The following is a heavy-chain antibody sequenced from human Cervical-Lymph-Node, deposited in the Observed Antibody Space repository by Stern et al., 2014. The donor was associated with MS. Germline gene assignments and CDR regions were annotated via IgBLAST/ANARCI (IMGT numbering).Heavy chain of an antibody. CDR2: IPFDGGTK. Sequence: VQLEESGGGVVQPGRSLRLSCAASGFTFSSYAMYWVRQAPGKGLEWVSVIPFDGGTKSYADSAQGRFAVPRDNSQRTFDLQMRSLRPEDTAVYYCARGRAKVGLDYWGPGTLVAVSS. V-gene: IGHV3-30*09. J-gene: IGHJ4*02. CDR3: ARGRAKVGLDY. CDR1: GFTFSSYA.